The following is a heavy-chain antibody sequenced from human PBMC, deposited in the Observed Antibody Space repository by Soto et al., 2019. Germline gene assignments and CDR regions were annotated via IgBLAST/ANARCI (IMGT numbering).Heavy chain of an antibody. CDR2: IYHSGTT. Sequence: QVQLQESGPGLVKPSGTLSLTCAVSGGSISSSNWWSWVRQPPGKGLEWIGEIYHSGTTNYNPSLQSRDTISIHQSTTQFSLTLSSVTAAHMAEYYCAIEGGDYWGQGTLVTVSS. J-gene: IGHJ4*02. CDR1: GGSISSSNW. CDR3: AIEGGDY. V-gene: IGHV4-4*02.